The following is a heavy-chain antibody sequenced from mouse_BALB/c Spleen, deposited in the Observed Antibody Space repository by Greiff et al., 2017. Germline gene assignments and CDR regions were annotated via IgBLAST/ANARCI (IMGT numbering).Heavy chain of an antibody. D-gene: IGHD4-1*01. CDR2: ISDGGSYT. J-gene: IGHJ3*01. CDR1: GFTFSDYY. Sequence: EVKLMESGGGLVKPGGSLKLSCAASGFTFSDYYMYWVRQTPEKRLEWVATISDGGSYTYYPDSVKGRFTISRDNAKNNLYLQMSSLKSEDTAMYYCARDWDGFAYWGQGTLVTVSA. V-gene: IGHV5-4*02. CDR3: ARDWDGFAY.